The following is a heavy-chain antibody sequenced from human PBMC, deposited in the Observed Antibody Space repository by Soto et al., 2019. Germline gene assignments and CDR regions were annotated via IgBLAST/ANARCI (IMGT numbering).Heavy chain of an antibody. V-gene: IGHV1-46*01. CDR3: ARTKGALYDVFDI. CDR1: GYTFTSYY. Sequence: GASVKVSCKASGYTFTSYYMHWVRQAPGQGLEWMGIINPSGGSTSYAQKFQGRVTMTRDTSTSTAYMELSSLRSDDTAVYYCARTKGALYDVFDIGGKGTRVTVS. CDR2: INPSGGST. J-gene: IGHJ3*02. D-gene: IGHD3-16*01.